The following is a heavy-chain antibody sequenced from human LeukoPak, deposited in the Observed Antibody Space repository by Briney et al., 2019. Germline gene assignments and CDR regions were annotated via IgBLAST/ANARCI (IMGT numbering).Heavy chain of an antibody. D-gene: IGHD5-18*01. CDR3: ARGGRETQIWLD. CDR1: GFTFSCYW. Sequence: SGGSLRLSCAGSGFTFSCYWMSWVRQAPGKGLEWVANIKQDGSEKYYVDSVKGRFTISRDNAKNSLYLQVNSLRAEDTAVYYCARGGRETQIWLDWGQGTLVTVSS. CDR2: IKQDGSEK. J-gene: IGHJ4*02. V-gene: IGHV3-7*01.